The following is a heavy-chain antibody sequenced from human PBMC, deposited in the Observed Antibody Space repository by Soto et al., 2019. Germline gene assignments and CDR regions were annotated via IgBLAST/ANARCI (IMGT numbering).Heavy chain of an antibody. J-gene: IGHJ1*01. Sequence: SETLSLTCRVSGAYTSYFSWSWIRQPAGKGLEWIGRITINGNTQKNPSFKSRVTMSIDTSRNHFSLNLQSATAADTALYYCARETGENWTYEAHWGPGTLVTVSS. D-gene: IGHD1-7*01. CDR1: GAYTSYFS. V-gene: IGHV4-4*07. CDR2: ITINGNT. CDR3: ARETGENWTYEAH.